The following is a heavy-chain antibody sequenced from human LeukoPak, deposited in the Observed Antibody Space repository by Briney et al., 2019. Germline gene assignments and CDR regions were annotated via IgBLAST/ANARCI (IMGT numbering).Heavy chain of an antibody. V-gene: IGHV3-74*01. CDR2: IKSDGSMT. CDR1: GFTFSGYW. Sequence: PGGSLRLSCVASGFTFSGYWMHWVRQPPGKGLVWVSRIKSDGSMTNYADSVKGRFTISRDNTENTLYLQMNSLRAEDTAVYYCASQLVGAAFDPWGQGTLVTVSS. CDR3: ASQLVGAAFDP. D-gene: IGHD2-8*02. J-gene: IGHJ5*02.